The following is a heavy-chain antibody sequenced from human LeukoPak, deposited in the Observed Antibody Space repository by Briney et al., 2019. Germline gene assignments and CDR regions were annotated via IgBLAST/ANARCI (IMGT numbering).Heavy chain of an antibody. CDR1: GFTLSSYA. V-gene: IGHV3-30*04. J-gene: IGHJ4*02. CDR2: ISYDGSNK. Sequence: GGSLRLSCAASGFTLSSYAMHWVRQAPGKGLEWVAVISYDGSNKYYADSVKGRFTISRDNSKNTLYLQMNSLRAEDTAVYYCASPTMVRGMPHYWGQGTLVTVSS. D-gene: IGHD3-10*01. CDR3: ASPTMVRGMPHY.